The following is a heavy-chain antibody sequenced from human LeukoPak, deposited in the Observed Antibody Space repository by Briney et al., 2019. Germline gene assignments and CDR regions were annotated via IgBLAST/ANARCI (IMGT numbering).Heavy chain of an antibody. D-gene: IGHD2-2*02. CDR1: GGTFSSYT. V-gene: IGHV1-69*02. CDR2: IIPILGIA. J-gene: IGHJ4*02. CDR3: ARVRYCSSTSCYTFDY. Sequence: SVKVSCKASGGTFSSYTISWVRQAPGQGIEWRGRIIPILGIANYAQKFQGRVTITADKSTSTAYMELSSLRSEDTAVYYCARVRYCSSTSCYTFDYWGQGTLVTVSS.